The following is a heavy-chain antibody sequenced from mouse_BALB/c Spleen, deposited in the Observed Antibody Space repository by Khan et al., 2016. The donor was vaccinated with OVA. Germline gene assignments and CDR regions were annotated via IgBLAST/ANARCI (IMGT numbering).Heavy chain of an antibody. CDR1: GYTFTNYW. CDR2: IFPGTGTT. Sequence: QVQLKQSGAELVKPGASVKLSCKTSGYTFTNYWIQWVKQRPGQGLGWIGQIFPGTGTTYHNENFKAKATLTIDTSSSTAYMQLSSLTSEDSAVYFCARGYFGNYEFAYWGQGTLVTVSA. CDR3: ARGYFGNYEFAY. D-gene: IGHD2-1*01. V-gene: IGHV1S132*01. J-gene: IGHJ3*01.